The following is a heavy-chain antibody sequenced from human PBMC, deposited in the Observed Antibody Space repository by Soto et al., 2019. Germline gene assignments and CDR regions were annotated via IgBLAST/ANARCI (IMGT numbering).Heavy chain of an antibody. J-gene: IGHJ4*02. CDR3: SADLYL. CDR1: GITFSNYV. CDR2: ITTSSAT. D-gene: IGHD3-16*01. Sequence: EVQLVESGGGLVKPGASLRLSCAASGITFSNYVMIWVRQAPGRGLEWVSSITTSSATFYADPVKGRFTTSRDNAKNSLYLQMNSLRAEDTAVYYCSADLYLGGQGALVTVSS. V-gene: IGHV3-21*01.